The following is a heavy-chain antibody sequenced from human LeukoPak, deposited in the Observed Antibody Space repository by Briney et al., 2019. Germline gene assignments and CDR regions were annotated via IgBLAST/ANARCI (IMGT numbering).Heavy chain of an antibody. CDR1: GFAFSDYW. CDR2: IKQDGSEK. V-gene: IGHV3-7*01. Sequence: PGGSLRLSCAASGFAFSDYWMTGVRQAPGKGLEWVAHIKQDGSEKYYVDSIKGRFTISRDTAKNLVYMQMNRLRAEDTAVYYCARGWNYAFRFDYWGQGTLVTVSS. CDR3: ARGWNYAFRFDY. J-gene: IGHJ4*02. D-gene: IGHD1-7*01.